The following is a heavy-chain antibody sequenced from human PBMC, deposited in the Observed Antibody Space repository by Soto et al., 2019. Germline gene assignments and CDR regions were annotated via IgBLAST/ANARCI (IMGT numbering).Heavy chain of an antibody. Sequence: GGSLRLSCAASGFTFSSYAMSWVRQAPGKGLEWVSAISGSGGSTYYADSVKGRFTISRDNSKNTLYLQMNSLRAEDTAVYYCAKAGSSGWGEYYFDYWGQGTLVTVSS. CDR3: AKAGSSGWGEYYFDY. V-gene: IGHV3-23*01. D-gene: IGHD6-19*01. J-gene: IGHJ4*02. CDR1: GFTFSSYA. CDR2: ISGSGGST.